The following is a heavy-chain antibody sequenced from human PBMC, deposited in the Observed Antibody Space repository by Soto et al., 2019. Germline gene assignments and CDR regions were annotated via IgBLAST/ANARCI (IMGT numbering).Heavy chain of an antibody. V-gene: IGHV3-33*01. CDR1: GFTFSSYG. CDR2: IWYDGSNK. Sequence: QVQLVESGGGVVQPGRSLRLSCAASGFTFSSYGMHWVRQAPGKGLEWVAVIWYDGSNKYYADSVKGRFTISRDNSKNTLYLQMNSLRAEDTAVYYCARRGGTMIVVVPDYWGQGTLVTVSS. J-gene: IGHJ4*02. CDR3: ARRGGTMIVVVPDY. D-gene: IGHD3-22*01.